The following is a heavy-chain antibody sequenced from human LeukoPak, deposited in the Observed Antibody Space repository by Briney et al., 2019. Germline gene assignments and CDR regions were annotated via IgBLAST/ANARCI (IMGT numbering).Heavy chain of an antibody. CDR2: TYYSGST. CDR3: ARGGGVTTGFDP. CDR1: GGSISSYY. Sequence: PSETLSFTCTVSGGSISSYYWSWIRRPPGKGLEWIGYTYYSGSTNYNPSLKSRVTRSVDTSKNQFSLKLSSVTAADTAVYYCARGGGVTTGFDPWGQGTLVTVSS. V-gene: IGHV4-59*01. D-gene: IGHD4-17*01. J-gene: IGHJ5*02.